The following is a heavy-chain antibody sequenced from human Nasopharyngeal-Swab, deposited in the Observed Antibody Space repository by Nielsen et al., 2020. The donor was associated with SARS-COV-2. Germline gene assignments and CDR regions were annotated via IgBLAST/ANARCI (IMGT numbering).Heavy chain of an antibody. J-gene: IGHJ5*02. CDR3: ARKGLYDSSGYPFDP. Sequence: GESLKISCAASGFTFNTYEMNWVRQAPGKGLEWVSYISNSGSTIYYADSVKGRFTISRDNAKNSLYLQMNSLRAEDTAVYYCARKGLYDSSGYPFDPWGQGTLVTVSS. CDR1: GFTFNTYE. V-gene: IGHV3-48*03. CDR2: ISNSGSTI. D-gene: IGHD3-22*01.